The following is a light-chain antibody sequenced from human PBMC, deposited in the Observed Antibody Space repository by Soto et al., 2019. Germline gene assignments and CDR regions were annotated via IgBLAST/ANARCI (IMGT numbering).Light chain of an antibody. CDR2: EDN. Sequence: NFMLTQPHSESESPGKTVTISCTGSSGSIASNYVQWYQQRPGSAPTTVIYEDNRRPSGVPDRFSGSIDNSSNSASLTISGLKTEDEADYYCQSYDSNNWVFGGGTKLT. CDR1: SGSIASNY. V-gene: IGLV6-57*02. J-gene: IGLJ3*02. CDR3: QSYDSNNWV.